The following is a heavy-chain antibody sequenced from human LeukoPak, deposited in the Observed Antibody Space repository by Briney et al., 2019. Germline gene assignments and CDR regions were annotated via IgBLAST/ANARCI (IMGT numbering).Heavy chain of an antibody. V-gene: IGHV4-34*01. CDR1: GVSITDYY. CDR3: ARERFGGPYFDP. D-gene: IGHD3-10*01. Sequence: SETLSLTCTVSGVSITDYYWSWIRQPPGKGLEWIGEINHSGSTNYNPSLKSRVTISVDTSKNQFSLKLSSVTAADTAVYYCARERFGGPYFDPWGQGTLVTVSS. CDR2: INHSGST. J-gene: IGHJ5*02.